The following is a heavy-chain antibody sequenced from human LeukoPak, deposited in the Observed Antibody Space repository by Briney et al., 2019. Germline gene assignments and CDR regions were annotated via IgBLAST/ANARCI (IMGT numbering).Heavy chain of an antibody. J-gene: IGHJ4*02. V-gene: IGHV4-59*11. D-gene: IGHD1-26*01. Sequence: PSETLSLTCTVSGGSISSHYWSWIRQPPGKCLEWIGYIYYSGSTNYNPSLKSRVTISVDTSKNQFSLKLSSVTAADTAVYYCARGYSGSYYGVHYWGQGTLVTVSS. CDR2: IYYSGST. CDR1: GGSISSHY. CDR3: ARGYSGSYYGVHY.